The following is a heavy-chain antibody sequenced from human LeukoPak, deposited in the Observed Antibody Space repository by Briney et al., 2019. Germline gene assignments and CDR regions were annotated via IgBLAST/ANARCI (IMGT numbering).Heavy chain of an antibody. V-gene: IGHV3-15*01. CDR1: GFTFSNAW. CDR3: TTGYCSRTSCYYFDY. D-gene: IGHD2-2*01. Sequence: GGSLRLSCAASGFTFSNAWMSWVRQAPGKGLEGVGRIKSKTDGGTTDYAAPVKGRFTISRDDSKNTLYLQMNSLKTEDTAVYYCTTGYCSRTSCYYFDYRGQGTLVTVSS. CDR2: IKSKTDGGTT. J-gene: IGHJ4*02.